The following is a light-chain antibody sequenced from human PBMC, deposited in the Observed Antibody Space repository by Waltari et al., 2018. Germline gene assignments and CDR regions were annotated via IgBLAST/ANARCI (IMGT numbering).Light chain of an antibody. CDR2: EVI. Sequence: QSALTQPPSASGSPGPSVTISCTGTSSDGGGYNYFPSYQQHPGKAPKLLIYEVIQRPSGVPDRFSGSKSGNTASLTVSGLQAEDEADYFCSSYGGSNNVVFGGGTTLTVL. CDR1: SSDGGGYNY. J-gene: IGLJ2*01. V-gene: IGLV2-8*01. CDR3: SSYGGSNNVV.